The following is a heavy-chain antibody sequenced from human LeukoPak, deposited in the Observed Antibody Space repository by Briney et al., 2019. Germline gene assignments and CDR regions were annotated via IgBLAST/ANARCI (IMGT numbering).Heavy chain of an antibody. CDR1: EFIFSDYD. Sequence: GGSLRLSCAASEFIFSDYDMHWVRQAPGKGLEWVALIRYDGRSEYYSGYMQGRFTISRDNSKNNLFLNMNNLGPEDTAVYFCARTRLGTSTSSYFDLWGQGTLVTVSS. J-gene: IGHJ4*02. CDR2: IRYDGRSE. V-gene: IGHV3-30*02. CDR3: ARTRLGTSTSSYFDL. D-gene: IGHD1-26*01.